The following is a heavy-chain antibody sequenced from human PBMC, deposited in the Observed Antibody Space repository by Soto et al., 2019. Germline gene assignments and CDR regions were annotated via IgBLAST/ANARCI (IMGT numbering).Heavy chain of an antibody. J-gene: IGHJ4*02. D-gene: IGHD5-12*01. CDR3: ARVQSGYDFAY. CDR2: ISAYNGNT. V-gene: IGHV1-18*01. CDR1: GYTFTSYG. Sequence: ASVKVSCKASGYTFTSYGINWVRQAPGQGLEWMGWISAYNGNTHYAQKLQGRVTMTTDTSTSTAYMELRSLRSDDTAVYYCARVQSGYDFAYWGQGTLVPVSS.